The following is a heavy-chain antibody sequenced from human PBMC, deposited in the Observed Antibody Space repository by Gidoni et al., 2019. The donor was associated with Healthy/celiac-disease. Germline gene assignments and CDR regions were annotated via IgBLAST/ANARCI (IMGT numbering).Heavy chain of an antibody. CDR1: GYTFTSYA. CDR3: ARDRSLYSSSEYVDL. D-gene: IGHD6-13*01. V-gene: IGHV1-3*01. J-gene: IGHJ2*01. CDR2: NNAGNGNT. Sequence: QVQLVQSGVEVTKPGASVKVSCTSSGYTFTSYAMHWLRQAPGQRLEWMGWNNAGNGNTKYSQKFQGRVTSTRDTSASTAYMELSSLRSEDTAVYYCARDRSLYSSSEYVDLWGRGTLVTVSS.